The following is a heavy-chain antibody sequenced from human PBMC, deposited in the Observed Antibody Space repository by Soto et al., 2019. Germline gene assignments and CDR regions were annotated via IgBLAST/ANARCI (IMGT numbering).Heavy chain of an antibody. CDR3: TREGYGFYYYYGMDV. CDR1: GFTFSSYN. V-gene: IGHV3-48*01. CDR2: ISSSSSTI. D-gene: IGHD4-17*01. Sequence: EVQLVESGGGLVQPGGSLRLSCAASGFTFSSYNRNWVRQAPGKGLEWVSYISSSSSTIYYAASVKGRFTISRDNAKNSLYLQMNSLRAEDTAVYYCTREGYGFYYYYGMDVWGQGTTVTVSS. J-gene: IGHJ6*02.